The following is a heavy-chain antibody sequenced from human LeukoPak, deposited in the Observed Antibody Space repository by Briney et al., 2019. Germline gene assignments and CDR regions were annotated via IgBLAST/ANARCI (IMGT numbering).Heavy chain of an antibody. CDR2: IYPDDSDT. Sequence: GESLKISCKASGYRFSTYWSGWVRQMPGKGLEWMGIIYPDDSDTRYSPSFQGQVTISADKSISTAYLEWSSLKASDSAIYYCASLLGDMDVWGKGTTVTVSS. D-gene: IGHD3-10*01. CDR3: ASLLGDMDV. CDR1: GYRFSTYW. J-gene: IGHJ6*03. V-gene: IGHV5-51*01.